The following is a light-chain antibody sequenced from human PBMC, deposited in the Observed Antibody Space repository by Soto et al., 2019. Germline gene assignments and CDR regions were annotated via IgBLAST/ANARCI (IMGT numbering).Light chain of an antibody. V-gene: IGKV1-39*01. Sequence: DIQMTQSPSSLSASAGDRVTITCRASENIRSYLNWYQQKPGKAPEVLIYAASKLQSGVPLRFSGSGSGTDFTLNITRLQPEDFATYYCRQTFGTPRTFGQGTKVEI. CDR1: ENIRSY. CDR2: AAS. J-gene: IGKJ1*01. CDR3: RQTFGTPRT.